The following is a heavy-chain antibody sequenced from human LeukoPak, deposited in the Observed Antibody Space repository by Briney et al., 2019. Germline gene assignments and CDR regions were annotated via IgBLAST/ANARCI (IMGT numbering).Heavy chain of an antibody. CDR3: ASQNIGYCSSTSCLGMANWFDP. CDR1: GGSISSSSYY. V-gene: IGHV4-39*07. D-gene: IGHD2-2*01. J-gene: IGHJ5*02. Sequence: SETLSLTRTVSGGSISSSSYYWGWIRQPPGKGLEWIGSIYYSGSTYYNPSLKSRVTISVDTSKNQFSLKLSSVTAADTAVYYCASQNIGYCSSTSCLGMANWFDPWGQGTLVTVSS. CDR2: IYYSGST.